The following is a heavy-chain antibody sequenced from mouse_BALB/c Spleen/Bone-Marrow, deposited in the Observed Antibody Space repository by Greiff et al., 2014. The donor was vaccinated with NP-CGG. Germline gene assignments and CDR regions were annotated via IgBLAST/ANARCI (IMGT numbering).Heavy chain of an antibody. Sequence: VQLQQSGADLVKPGASVKLSCTTSGFNIKDTYMHWVKQRPGQGLEWIGRIDPANGNTRYDPKFQGKATITADTSSNTAYLQLSSLTSEDTAVYYCARWDDYASGYWGQGTTLTVSS. CDR2: IDPANGNT. J-gene: IGHJ2*01. D-gene: IGHD2-4*01. V-gene: IGHV14-3*02. CDR3: ARWDDYASGY. CDR1: GFNIKDTY.